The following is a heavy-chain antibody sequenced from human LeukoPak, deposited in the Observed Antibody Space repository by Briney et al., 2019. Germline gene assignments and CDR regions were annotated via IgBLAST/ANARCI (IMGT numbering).Heavy chain of an antibody. J-gene: IGHJ6*04. CDR3: AKDDGSGSSHYYYGMDV. D-gene: IGHD3-10*01. Sequence: GGSLRLSCAASGFTFSSYGMHWVRQAPGKGLEWLAVISYDGSNKYYADSVKGRFTISRDNSKNTLYLRMNSLRAEDTAVYYCAKDDGSGSSHYYYGMDVWGKGTTVIVSS. CDR2: ISYDGSNK. CDR1: GFTFSSYG. V-gene: IGHV3-30*18.